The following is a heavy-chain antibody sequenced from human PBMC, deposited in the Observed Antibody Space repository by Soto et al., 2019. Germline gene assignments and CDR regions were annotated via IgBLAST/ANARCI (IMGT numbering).Heavy chain of an antibody. Sequence: QVQLGQSEAEVKKPGASVKVSCKASGYTFPSYGISWVRQAPGQGLEWMGWISAYNDNTNYAQKLQGRVTMTTDTSTSIAYMELRSLRSDDTAVYYCATDLVSHPHDYWGQGTLVTVSS. J-gene: IGHJ4*02. CDR3: ATDLVSHPHDY. CDR1: GYTFPSYG. CDR2: ISAYNDNT. V-gene: IGHV1-18*01.